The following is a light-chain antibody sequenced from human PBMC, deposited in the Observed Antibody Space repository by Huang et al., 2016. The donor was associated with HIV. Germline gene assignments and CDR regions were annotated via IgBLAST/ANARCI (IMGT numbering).Light chain of an antibody. J-gene: IGKJ1*01. Sequence: EIVMTQSPATLSVSPGGRATLSCRASQSVSSNLAWYQQKPGQAPRLLLYGASTRAPGSPARFSGSGSGTEFTLTISSLQSEDFAVYHCQQYNNWPRTFGQGTKVEIK. CDR1: QSVSSN. V-gene: IGKV3-15*01. CDR3: QQYNNWPRT. CDR2: GAS.